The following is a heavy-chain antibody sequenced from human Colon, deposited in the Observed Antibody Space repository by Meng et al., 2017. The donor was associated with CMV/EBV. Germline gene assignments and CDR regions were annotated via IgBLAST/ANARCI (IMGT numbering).Heavy chain of an antibody. CDR2: ISSSGSDM. CDR3: ARPRGYCSGGSCFPSDY. V-gene: IGHV3-21*01. Sequence: GESLKISCAGSGFTFSNHKMNWVRQAPGKGLEWVSSISSSGSDMYYADSGKGRFTISRDNAKNSLYLQINSLRVEDTAVYYCARPRGYCSGGSCFPSDYWGQGTLVTVSS. J-gene: IGHJ4*02. CDR1: GFTFSNHK. D-gene: IGHD2-15*01.